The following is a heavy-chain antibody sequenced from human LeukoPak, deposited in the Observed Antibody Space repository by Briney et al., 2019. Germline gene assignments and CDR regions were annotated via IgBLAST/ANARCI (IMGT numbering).Heavy chain of an antibody. CDR1: GDSIRGYY. CDR3: AKFNSSGYYRAPLDY. V-gene: IGHV4-59*01. J-gene: IGHJ4*02. D-gene: IGHD3-22*01. CDR2: IYDWGST. Sequence: PSETLSLTCTVSGDSIRGYYWSWIRQSPGKGLEWIGYIYDWGSTNYNPSLKSRVTISGDTSKNQFSLELSSVTAADTAVYYCAKFNSSGYYRAPLDYWGQGTLVTVSS.